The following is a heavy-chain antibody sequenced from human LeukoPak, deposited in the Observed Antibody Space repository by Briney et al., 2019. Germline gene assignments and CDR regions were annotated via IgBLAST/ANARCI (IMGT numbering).Heavy chain of an antibody. J-gene: IGHJ4*02. Sequence: SVKVSCKASGATFSSYAISWVRQAPGQGLEWMGGIIPIFGTANYAQKFQGRVTITADESTSTAYMELSSLRSEDTAVYYCAREVNDDYVWGSYRYTRGYFDYWGQGTLVTVSS. CDR3: AREVNDDYVWGSYRYTRGYFDY. CDR1: GATFSSYA. D-gene: IGHD3-16*02. CDR2: IIPIFGTA. V-gene: IGHV1-69*01.